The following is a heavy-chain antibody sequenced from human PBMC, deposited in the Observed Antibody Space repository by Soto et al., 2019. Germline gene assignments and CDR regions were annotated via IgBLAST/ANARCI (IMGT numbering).Heavy chain of an antibody. Sequence: PGGSLRLSCAASGFTFSSYSMNWVRQAPGKGLEWVSSISSSSSYIYYADSVKGRFTISRDNAKNSLYLQMNSLRAEDTAVYYCARDYGVRGSWATYYDFWSGYYIPQPPENWGQGTLVTVSS. CDR3: ARDYGVRGSWATYYDFWSGYYIPQPPEN. J-gene: IGHJ4*02. CDR1: GFTFSSYS. CDR2: ISSSSSYI. V-gene: IGHV3-21*01. D-gene: IGHD3-3*01.